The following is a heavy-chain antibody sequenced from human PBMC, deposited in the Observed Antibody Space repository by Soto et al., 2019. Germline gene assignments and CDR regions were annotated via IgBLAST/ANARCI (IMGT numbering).Heavy chain of an antibody. J-gene: IGHJ5*02. Sequence: PRLSCAASRFTFRSYAMSWVRKAPGKGLEWVSALSGIGCSTYYAYSGNGLFTISRDNSKNTLYLQMNRLRAEDTAVYYCAKDYYDSSGSHRWFDPWGQGTLVNVSS. V-gene: IGHV3-23*01. CDR3: AKDYYDSSGSHRWFDP. CDR1: RFTFRSYA. CDR2: LSGIGCST. D-gene: IGHD3-22*01.